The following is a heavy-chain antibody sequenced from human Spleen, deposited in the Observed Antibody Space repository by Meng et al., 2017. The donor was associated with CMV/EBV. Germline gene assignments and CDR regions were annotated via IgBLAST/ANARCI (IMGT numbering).Heavy chain of an antibody. CDR1: GGSISSSSYY. Sequence: TVSGGSISSSSYYWGWIRQPPGKGLEWIGEITPSGSPNYNPSLKSRVTISVDTSKNQFSLRLTSVTAADTAVYYCAKEGGSGWYYFDYWGQGTLVTVSS. CDR3: AKEGGSGWYYFDY. V-gene: IGHV4-39*07. D-gene: IGHD6-19*01. CDR2: ITPSGSP. J-gene: IGHJ4*02.